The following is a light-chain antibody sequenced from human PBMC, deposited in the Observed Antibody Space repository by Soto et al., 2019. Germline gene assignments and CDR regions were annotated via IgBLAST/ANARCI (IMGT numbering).Light chain of an antibody. CDR2: GAS. CDR1: QSVRNY. V-gene: IGKV1-39*01. J-gene: IGKJ1*01. CDR3: QQTYSSSWT. Sequence: DLQMSQSPSSLSESLGDRVTIXXRASQSVRNYLNWYQHKPGKAPKLXIYGASRLQTGVPSRFSGSGSGTDFTLTVSSLQPEDFATYYCQQTYSSSWTFGQGTKVDIK.